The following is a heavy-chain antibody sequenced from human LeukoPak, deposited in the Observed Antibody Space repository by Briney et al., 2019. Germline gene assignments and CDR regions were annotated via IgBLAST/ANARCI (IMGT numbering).Heavy chain of an antibody. D-gene: IGHD3-22*01. J-gene: IGHJ4*02. V-gene: IGHV4-38-2*01. CDR3: ARGYDSRRYFDY. Sequence: PSETLSLTCAVSGYSISSGYYWGCIRPPPGKGLEWIGSIYHSGSTYYNPSLKSRVTISVDTSKNQFSLKLSSVTAADTAVYYCARGYDSRRYFDYWGQGTLVTVSS. CDR1: GYSISSGYY. CDR2: IYHSGST.